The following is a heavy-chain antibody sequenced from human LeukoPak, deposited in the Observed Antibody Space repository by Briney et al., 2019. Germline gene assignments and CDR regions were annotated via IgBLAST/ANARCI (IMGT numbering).Heavy chain of an antibody. V-gene: IGHV4-59*01. J-gene: IGHJ6*03. D-gene: IGHD3-10*01. CDR2: IYYSGST. CDR3: ARDLTGSGSYYNSGGYYYYYYYMDV. Sequence: SETLSLTCTVSGVSISNYYWTWIRQPPGKGLEWIGYIYYSGSTNYNPSLKSRVTISVDTSKNQFSLKLSSVTAADTAVYYCARDLTGSGSYYNSGGYYYYYYYMDVWGKGTTVTISS. CDR1: GVSISNYY.